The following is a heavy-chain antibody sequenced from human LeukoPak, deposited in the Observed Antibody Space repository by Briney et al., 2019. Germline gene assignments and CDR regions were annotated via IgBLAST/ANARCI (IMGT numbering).Heavy chain of an antibody. Sequence: SETLSLTCSVSGGSISSSSYYWGWIRQPPGKGLEWIGNIYPSGTTYYNPSLKTRVTISVDTSKNQFSLKLSSVTAADTAVYFCARAYSSSWYFNWFDPWGQGTLVTVSS. CDR1: GGSISSSSYY. CDR2: IYPSGTT. D-gene: IGHD6-13*01. J-gene: IGHJ5*02. V-gene: IGHV4-39*07. CDR3: ARAYSSSWYFNWFDP.